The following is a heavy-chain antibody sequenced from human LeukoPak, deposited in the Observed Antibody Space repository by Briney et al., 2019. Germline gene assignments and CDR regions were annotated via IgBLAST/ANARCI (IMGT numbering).Heavy chain of an antibody. V-gene: IGHV4-34*01. CDR3: AGVPTVTFFDY. CDR1: GGSFSGYY. J-gene: IGHJ4*02. CDR2: INHSGST. Sequence: SETLSLTCAVYGGSFSGYYWSWIRHPPGKGLEWIGEINHSGSTNYNPSLKSRVTISVDTSKNQFSLKLSSVTAAAPAVYYCAGVPTVTFFDYWGQGTLVTVSS. D-gene: IGHD4-17*01.